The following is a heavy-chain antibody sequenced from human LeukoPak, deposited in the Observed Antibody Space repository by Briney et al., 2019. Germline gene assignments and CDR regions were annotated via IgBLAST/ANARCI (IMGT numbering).Heavy chain of an antibody. CDR1: GGSFSSYY. D-gene: IGHD6-13*01. CDR3: ARDRSGSSWFLDY. CDR2: IYYSGST. V-gene: IGHV4-59*01. J-gene: IGHJ4*02. Sequence: SETLSLTCTVSGGSFSSYYWSWIRQPPGKGLEWIVYIYYSGSTNYNPSLKSRVTISVDTSKNQFSLKLSSVTAADTAVYYCARDRSGSSWFLDYWGQGTLVTVSS.